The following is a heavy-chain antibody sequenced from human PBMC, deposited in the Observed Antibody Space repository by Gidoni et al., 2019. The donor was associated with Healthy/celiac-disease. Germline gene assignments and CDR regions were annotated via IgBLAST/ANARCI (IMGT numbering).Heavy chain of an antibody. V-gene: IGHV3-23*01. Sequence: EVQLLEPGGGLVQPGGSLRLSCAASGFTFSSYAMNWVRQAPGKGLELFSAISGSGGSTYYADSVKGRFTISRDNSKNTLYLQMNSLRAEDTAVYYCAKDGADGFPFDYWGQGTLVTVSS. CDR1: GFTFSSYA. CDR3: AKDGADGFPFDY. CDR2: ISGSGGST. J-gene: IGHJ4*02. D-gene: IGHD3-10*01.